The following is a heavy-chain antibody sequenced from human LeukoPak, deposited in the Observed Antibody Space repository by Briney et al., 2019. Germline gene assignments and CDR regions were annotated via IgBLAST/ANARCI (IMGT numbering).Heavy chain of an antibody. CDR3: ARATYYDFWSGYYPDY. Sequence: ASVKVSCKASGYTSTSYDINWVRQATGQGLEWMGWMNPNSGNTGYAQKFQGRVTMTRNTSISTAYMELSSLRPEDTAVYYCARATYYDFWSGYYPDYWGQGTLVTVSS. D-gene: IGHD3-3*01. CDR1: GYTSTSYD. V-gene: IGHV1-8*01. CDR2: MNPNSGNT. J-gene: IGHJ4*02.